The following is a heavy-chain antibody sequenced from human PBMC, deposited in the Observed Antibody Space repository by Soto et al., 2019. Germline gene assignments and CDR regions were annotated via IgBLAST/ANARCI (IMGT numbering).Heavy chain of an antibody. V-gene: IGHV4-39*07. J-gene: IGHJ4*02. CDR2: IYYSGST. CDR1: GGSISSSSYY. D-gene: IGHD1-26*01. Sequence: SETLSLTCTVSGGSISSSSYYWGWIRQPPGKGLEWIGSIYYSGSTYYNPSLKSRVTISVDTSKNQFSLKLSSVTAADTAVYYCARGRRTWELLDYWGQGTLVTVSS. CDR3: ARGRRTWELLDY.